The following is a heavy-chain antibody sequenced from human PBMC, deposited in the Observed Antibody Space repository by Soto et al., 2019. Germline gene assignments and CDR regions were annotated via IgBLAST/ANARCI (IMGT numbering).Heavy chain of an antibody. V-gene: IGHV3-7*03. CDR1: GFTFSSCW. J-gene: IGHJ5*02. Sequence: GSLILACVASGFTFSSCWMSGVRQAPGKGLEWVANIKQDGSVRYYVDSVKGRFTISRDNAMNSLYLQMNSLRVEDTAMYYCATGFSSTTNWFDPWGQGTLVNRLL. CDR3: ATGFSSTTNWFDP. CDR2: IKQDGSVR. D-gene: IGHD6-19*01.